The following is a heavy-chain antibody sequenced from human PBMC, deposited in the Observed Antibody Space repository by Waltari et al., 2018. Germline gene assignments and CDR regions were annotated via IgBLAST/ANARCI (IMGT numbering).Heavy chain of an antibody. J-gene: IGHJ4*02. V-gene: IGHV4-38-2*01. Sequence: QVQLQESGPGLVKPSETLSLTCAVSGYSISSGYYWGWIRQPPGKGLEWIGSIYHSGSTYYNPSLKSRVTISVDTSKNQFSLKLSSVTAADTAVYYCARVGQQLVRSPSDYWGQGTLVTVSS. CDR2: IYHSGST. CDR3: ARVGQQLVRSPSDY. D-gene: IGHD6-13*01. CDR1: GYSISSGYY.